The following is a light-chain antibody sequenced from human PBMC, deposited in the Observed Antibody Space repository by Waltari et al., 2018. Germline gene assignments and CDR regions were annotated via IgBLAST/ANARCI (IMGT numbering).Light chain of an antibody. Sequence: SYELTQPPSVSVSPGPTATITCPGDRLPPTYVCWYQQKPGQSPVLVTYKDDKRPSGIPERFSGSNSGNTATLTISGTQAVDEADYYCQAWDSSVAVFGGGTKLTVL. CDR1: RLPPTY. CDR3: QAWDSSVAV. CDR2: KDD. J-gene: IGLJ2*01. V-gene: IGLV3-1*01.